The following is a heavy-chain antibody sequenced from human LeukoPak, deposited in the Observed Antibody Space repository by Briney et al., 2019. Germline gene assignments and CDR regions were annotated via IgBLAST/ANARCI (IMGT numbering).Heavy chain of an antibody. J-gene: IGHJ4*02. D-gene: IGHD5-12*01. CDR1: GFTFDDYG. CDR2: INWNGGST. Sequence: GGSLRLSCAASGFTFDDYGMSWVRQAPGKGLEWVSGINWNGGSTGYADSVKGRFTISRDNAKNSLYLQVNSLRAGDTALYYCARILGGYDAGYYFDYWGQGTLVTVSS. V-gene: IGHV3-20*04. CDR3: ARILGGYDAGYYFDY.